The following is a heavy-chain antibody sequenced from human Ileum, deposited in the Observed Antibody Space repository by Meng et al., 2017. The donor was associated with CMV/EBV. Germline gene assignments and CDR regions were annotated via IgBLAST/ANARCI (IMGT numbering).Heavy chain of an antibody. V-gene: IGHV1-2*02. J-gene: IGHJ5*01. Sequence: ASVKVSCKAYEYTFIDYYIDWVRQAPGQGLEWMASINPYNGETYYLQKFQGRVTLTRDTSIATVYLELTSLTFDDTAIYYCVRGYTIAGAPTAFDPWGQGTRVTGAS. CDR2: INPYNGET. CDR1: EYTFIDYY. CDR3: VRGYTIAGAPTAFDP. D-gene: IGHD5-18*01.